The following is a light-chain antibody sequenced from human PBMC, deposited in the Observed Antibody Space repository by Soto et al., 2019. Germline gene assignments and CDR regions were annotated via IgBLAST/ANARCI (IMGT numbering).Light chain of an antibody. CDR3: QQYGSSPPST. V-gene: IGKV3-20*01. Sequence: EIVLTQSPGTLSLSPGERATLSCRASQSVSSSYLAWYQQKPGQAPRLLIYGASSRATGIPDRFSGSGSGTDFTLTISRLEPEDFAVYYCQQYGSSPPSTLGQVTKVEIK. CDR2: GAS. J-gene: IGKJ1*01. CDR1: QSVSSSY.